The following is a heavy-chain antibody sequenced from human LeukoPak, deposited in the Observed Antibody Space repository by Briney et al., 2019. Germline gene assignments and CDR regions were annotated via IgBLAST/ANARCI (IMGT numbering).Heavy chain of an antibody. Sequence: GGSLRLSCAASGFTFSTYGMNWVRQAPGKGLEWVSIITSGVGITYYADSVKGRFTISRDNSRNTLYLQMNSLTAEDTAVYYCAKGDYYDFDYWGQGTLVTVSS. J-gene: IGHJ4*02. V-gene: IGHV3-23*01. CDR1: GFTFSTYG. CDR2: ITSGVGIT. D-gene: IGHD3-10*01. CDR3: AKGDYYDFDY.